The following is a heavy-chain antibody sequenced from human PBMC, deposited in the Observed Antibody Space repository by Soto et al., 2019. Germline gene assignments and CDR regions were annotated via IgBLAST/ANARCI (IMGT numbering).Heavy chain of an antibody. J-gene: IGHJ1*01. CDR1: GFTFSTYG. V-gene: IGHV3-30*18. D-gene: IGHD2-21*02. Sequence: GGSLRLSCAASGFTFSTYGMHWVRQAPGKGLEWVAVISYDEINKYYADSVKGRFTISRDNSKNTLYLQMNSLGPEDTALYYCAKGVVVTTTYFHYWGQGTLVTVSS. CDR3: AKGVVVTTTYFHY. CDR2: ISYDEINK.